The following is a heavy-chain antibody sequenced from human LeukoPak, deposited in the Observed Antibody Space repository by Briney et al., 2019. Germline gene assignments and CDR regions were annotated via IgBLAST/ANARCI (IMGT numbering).Heavy chain of an antibody. Sequence: SVKVSCKASGGTFSSYAISWVRQAPGQGPEWMGRIIPIFGTANYAQKFQGRVTITTDESTSTAYMELSSLRSEDTAVYYCARTAGIDGSGSYYNQPFDYWGQGTLVTVSS. D-gene: IGHD3-10*01. V-gene: IGHV1-69*05. CDR3: ARTAGIDGSGSYYNQPFDY. CDR1: GGTFSSYA. J-gene: IGHJ4*02. CDR2: IIPIFGTA.